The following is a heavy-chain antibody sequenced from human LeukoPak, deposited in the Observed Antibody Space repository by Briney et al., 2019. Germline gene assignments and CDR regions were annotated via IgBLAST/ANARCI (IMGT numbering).Heavy chain of an antibody. D-gene: IGHD6-13*01. V-gene: IGHV3-48*01. J-gene: IGHJ4*02. CDR1: GFTFRTYY. Sequence: PGGSLRLSCAASGFTFRTYYMNWVRQTPGKGLEWVSYISPSSGAIHYADSVEGRFTISRDNAKNSLSLQMNSLRAEDTAVYYCARDMGTSSWHAFDNWGQGTLVTVSS. CDR2: ISPSSGAI. CDR3: ARDMGTSSWHAFDN.